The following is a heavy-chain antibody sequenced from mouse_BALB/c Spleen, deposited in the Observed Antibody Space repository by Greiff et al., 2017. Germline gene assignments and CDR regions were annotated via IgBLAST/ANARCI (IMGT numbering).Heavy chain of an antibody. CDR2: IYPGDGDT. V-gene: IGHV1-80*01. J-gene: IGHJ3*01. Sequence: QVHVKQSGAELVRPGSSVKISCKASGYAFSSYWMNWVKQRPGQGLEWIGQIYPGDGDTNYNGKFKGKATLTADKSSSTAYMQLSSLTSEDSAVYFCARPGAGYPWFAYWGQGTLVTVSA. CDR3: ARPGAGYPWFAY. D-gene: IGHD3-1*01. CDR1: GYAFSSYW.